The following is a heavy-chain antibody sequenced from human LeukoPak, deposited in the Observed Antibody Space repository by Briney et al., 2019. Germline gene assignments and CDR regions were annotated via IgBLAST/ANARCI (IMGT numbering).Heavy chain of an antibody. V-gene: IGHV1-2*02. D-gene: IGHD6-13*01. CDR2: IDAKSAGT. CDR1: GYTFTGHY. CDR3: ARWRGYSSGWSGPFDD. J-gene: IGHJ4*02. Sequence: GASVKVSCKASGYTFTGHYLHWVRQAPGQGLEWMGWIDAKSAGTKYAQRFQGRVAMTRDTSINTGYMELRSLTSDDTAVYYCARWRGYSSGWSGPFDDWGQGTLVTVSS.